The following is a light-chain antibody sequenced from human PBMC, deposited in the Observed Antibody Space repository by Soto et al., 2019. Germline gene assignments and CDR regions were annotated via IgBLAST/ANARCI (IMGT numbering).Light chain of an antibody. CDR2: EVS. CDR3: GSYSSSSTYYV. J-gene: IGLJ1*01. CDR1: SSDVGGYNY. V-gene: IGLV2-14*01. Sequence: QLVLTQPASVSGSPGQSITISCTGTSSDVGGYNYVSWYQQHPGKAPKVMIYEVSNRPSGVSNRFSGSKSGNTASLTISGLQAEDEADYYCGSYSSSSTYYVFGTGTKVTVL.